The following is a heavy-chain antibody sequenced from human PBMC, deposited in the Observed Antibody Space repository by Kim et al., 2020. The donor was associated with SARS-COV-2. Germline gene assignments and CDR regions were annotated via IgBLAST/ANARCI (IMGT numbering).Heavy chain of an antibody. Sequence: ASVKVSCKASGYTFTSYYMHWVRQAPGQGLEWMGIINPSGGSTSYAQKFQGRVTMTRDTSTSTVYMELSSLRSEDTAVYYCARDRWGRPGFEYQLLIGLQRGNWFDPWGQGTLVTVSS. CDR1: GYTFTSYY. CDR2: INPSGGST. J-gene: IGHJ5*02. CDR3: ARDRWGRPGFEYQLLIGLQRGNWFDP. V-gene: IGHV1-46*01. D-gene: IGHD2-2*01.